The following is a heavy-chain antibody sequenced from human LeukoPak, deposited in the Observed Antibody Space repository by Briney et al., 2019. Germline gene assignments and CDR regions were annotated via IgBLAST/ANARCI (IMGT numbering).Heavy chain of an antibody. CDR1: GGSISSFH. D-gene: IGHD3-10*01. J-gene: IGHJ4*02. CDR2: IYYSGST. Sequence: NPSETLSLTCTVSGGSISSFHWNWIRQPPGKGLEWIGYIYYSGSTNYNPSLKSRVTISLDPSRNQFSLKLSSVTAADTALYYCARVDYYDSGSPFDYWGQGTLVTVSS. V-gene: IGHV4-59*01. CDR3: ARVDYYDSGSPFDY.